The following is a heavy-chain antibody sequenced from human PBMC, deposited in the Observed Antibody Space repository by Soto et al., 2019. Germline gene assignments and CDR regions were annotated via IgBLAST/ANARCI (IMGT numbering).Heavy chain of an antibody. CDR3: PRMGLHVGDLSRNWLGP. Sequence: KASETLSLTCTISGGSITSGDYYWTWIRQFPGKGLEWIAYIYSSWTTHYNPSLKSRATISLDTSNNQFSLELKSATAAGTAVYVCPRMGLHVGDLSRNWLGPWGQGHLGTVSS. V-gene: IGHV4-31*03. CDR1: GGSITSGDYY. J-gene: IGHJ5*02. D-gene: IGHD3-16*02. CDR2: IYSSWTT.